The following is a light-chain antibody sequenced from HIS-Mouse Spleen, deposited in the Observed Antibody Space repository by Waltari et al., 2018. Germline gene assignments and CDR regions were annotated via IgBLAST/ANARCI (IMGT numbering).Light chain of an antibody. J-gene: IGLJ2*01. CDR1: SSAVGGYNY. CDR3: SSYTSSSFNVV. V-gene: IGLV2-14*03. Sequence: QSALTQPASVSGSPGQSITISCTGTSSAVGGYNYVSWYQQHPGKAPKLMIYDVSNRPSGVSNSFSGSKSGNTASLTISGLQAEDEADYYCSSYTSSSFNVVFGGGTKLTVL. CDR2: DVS.